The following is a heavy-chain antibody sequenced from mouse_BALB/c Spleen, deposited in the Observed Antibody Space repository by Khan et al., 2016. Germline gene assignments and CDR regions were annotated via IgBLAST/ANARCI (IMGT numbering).Heavy chain of an antibody. CDR2: IRYSGST. Sequence: EVQLQESGPGLVKPSQSLSLTCTVTGYSITSDYAWNWIRQFPGNKLEWMGYIRYSGSTTYNPSIKSRTPITRDTSKTPFSLQLYSVTTDDTATDYCTRSPTATRYFDFWGAGTPVTVSS. V-gene: IGHV3-2*02. D-gene: IGHD1-2*01. J-gene: IGHJ1*01. CDR1: GYSITSDYA. CDR3: TRSPTATRYFDF.